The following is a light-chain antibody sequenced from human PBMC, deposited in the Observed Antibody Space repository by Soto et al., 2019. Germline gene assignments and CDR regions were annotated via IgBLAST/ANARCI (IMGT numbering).Light chain of an antibody. V-gene: IGKV1-39*01. CDR1: QSISNY. J-gene: IGKJ1*01. Sequence: DIQMTQSPSSLSASVGDRVTITCRTSQSISNYLNWYQQRPGKAPNLLIYAASSLQSGVPSRFSGSGSGADFTLTISSLQPEDFATYYCQQSYSRPWTFGQGTKVEIK. CDR3: QQSYSRPWT. CDR2: AAS.